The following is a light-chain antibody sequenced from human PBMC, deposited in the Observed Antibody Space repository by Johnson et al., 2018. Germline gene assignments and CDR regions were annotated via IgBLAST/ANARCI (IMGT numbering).Light chain of an antibody. J-gene: IGLJ1*01. Sequence: QSVLTQPPSVSAAPGQKVTISCSGSSSNIGNNYVSWYQQLPGTAPKLLIYENNKRPSGFPDRFSGSKSGTSATLGITGLPTGAQADYYCGTWDSSLSAGNVFGTGTKVTVL. CDR2: ENN. CDR3: GTWDSSLSAGNV. V-gene: IGLV1-51*02. CDR1: SSNIGNNY.